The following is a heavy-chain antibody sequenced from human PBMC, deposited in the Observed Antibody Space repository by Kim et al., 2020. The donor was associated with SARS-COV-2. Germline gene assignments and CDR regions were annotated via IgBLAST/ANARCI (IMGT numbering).Heavy chain of an antibody. J-gene: IGHJ4*02. D-gene: IGHD1-26*01. Sequence: SETLSLTCTVSGGSISSGGYYWSWIRQHPGKGLEWIGYIYYSGSTYYNPSLKSRVTISVDTSKNQFSLKLSSVTAADTAVYYCARGEGATSYFDYWGQGTLVTVSS. V-gene: IGHV4-31*03. CDR1: GGSISSGGYY. CDR3: ARGEGATSYFDY. CDR2: IYYSGST.